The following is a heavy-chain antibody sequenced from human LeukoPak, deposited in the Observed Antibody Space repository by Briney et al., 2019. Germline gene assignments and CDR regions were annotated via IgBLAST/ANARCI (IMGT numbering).Heavy chain of an antibody. Sequence: GESLKISCKGSGYSFTSYWIGGVRQMPGKGLEWMGIIYPGDSDTRYSPSFQGQVTISADKSISTAYLQWSSLKASDTAMYYCARQAHYYDSSGYPEYFQHWGQGTLVTVSS. J-gene: IGHJ1*01. CDR2: IYPGDSDT. D-gene: IGHD3-22*01. V-gene: IGHV5-51*01. CDR1: GYSFTSYW. CDR3: ARQAHYYDSSGYPEYFQH.